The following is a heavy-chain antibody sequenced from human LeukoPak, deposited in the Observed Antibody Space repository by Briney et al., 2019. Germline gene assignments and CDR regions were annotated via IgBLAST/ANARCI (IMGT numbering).Heavy chain of an antibody. J-gene: IGHJ4*02. CDR3: AKDRIQGIAPTYYFDY. Sequence: GGSLRLSCAASGFTFSNYGMHWVRQAPGKGLEWVAVISYDGSNKFYADSVRGRLTISRDNSKNTLYLQMNSLRAEDTAVYYCAKDRIQGIAPTYYFDYWGQGTLVTVSS. CDR1: GFTFSNYG. V-gene: IGHV3-30*18. D-gene: IGHD6-13*01. CDR2: ISYDGSNK.